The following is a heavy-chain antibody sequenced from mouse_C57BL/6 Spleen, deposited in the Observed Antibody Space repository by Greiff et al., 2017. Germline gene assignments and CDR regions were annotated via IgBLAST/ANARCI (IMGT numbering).Heavy chain of an antibody. CDR1: GYTFTSYW. D-gene: IGHD4-1*01. J-gene: IGHJ3*01. CDR3: AINWDWFAY. CDR2: IDPSDSYT. Sequence: QVHVKQPGAELVMPGASVKLSCKASGYTFTSYWMHWVKQRPGQGLEWIGEIDPSDSYTNYNQKFKGKSTLTVDKSSRTAYMQLSSLTSEDSAVFYCAINWDWFAYWGQGTLVTVSA. V-gene: IGHV1-69*01.